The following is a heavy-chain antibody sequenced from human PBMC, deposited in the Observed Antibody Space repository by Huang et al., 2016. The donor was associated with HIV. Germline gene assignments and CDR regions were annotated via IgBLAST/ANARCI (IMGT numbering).Heavy chain of an antibody. CDR2: IYWDDDK. V-gene: IGHV2-5*02. J-gene: IGHJ4*02. Sequence: QITLKESGPTLVQPTQTLTLTCYFSGISVSTSGVGVGWVRQPPGKALEWLAHIYWDDDKRYRPSLKSRITSSQDASENRVVLTMTNVDPGDTATYYCAHRRVAAAPFFFDIWGPGVLVIVSS. D-gene: IGHD2-15*01. CDR1: GISVSTSGVG. CDR3: AHRRVAAAPFFFDI.